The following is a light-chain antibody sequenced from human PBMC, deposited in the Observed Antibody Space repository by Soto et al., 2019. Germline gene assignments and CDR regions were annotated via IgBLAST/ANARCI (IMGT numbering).Light chain of an antibody. CDR2: KAS. J-gene: IGKJ5*01. V-gene: IGKV1-5*03. CDR3: QEYDSLPPT. Sequence: DIQMTQSPSTLSGSVGDRVTITCRASQTISSWLAWYQQKPGKAPKLLIYKASTLKSGVPSRFSGSGSGTEFTLTISSLQPEDIATYYCQEYDSLPPTFGQGTRLEIK. CDR1: QTISSW.